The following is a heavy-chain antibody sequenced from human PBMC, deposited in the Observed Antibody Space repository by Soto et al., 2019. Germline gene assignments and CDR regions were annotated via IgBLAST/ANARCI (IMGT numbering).Heavy chain of an antibody. CDR3: ARESLYDCVWGSCDT. CDR1: GFTFSSYA. J-gene: IGHJ4*02. CDR2: ISYDGSNK. V-gene: IGHV3-30-3*01. D-gene: IGHD3-16*01. Sequence: QVQLVESGGGVVQPGRSLRLSCAASGFTFSSYAMHWVRQAPGKGLEWVAVISYDGSNKYYADSVKGRFTISRDNSKNTLYLQMYSLRAEDTAVYYCARESLYDCVWGSCDTWGQGTLVTVSS.